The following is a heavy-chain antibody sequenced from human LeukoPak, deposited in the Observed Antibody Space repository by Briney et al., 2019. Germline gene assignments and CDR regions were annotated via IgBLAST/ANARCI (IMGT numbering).Heavy chain of an antibody. D-gene: IGHD2-8*01. CDR1: GFTFRYYA. CDR3: ARSAADCTTSACYDS. Sequence: PGGSLRLSCAASGFTFRYYAMTWVRQAPAKGLEWVSVVTGNGDTTYYADSLKGRFTISRENSRNKLYLQMNSLRAEDTAVYHSARSAADCTTSACYDSWGQGTLVTVSS. V-gene: IGHV3-23*01. J-gene: IGHJ4*02. CDR2: VTGNGDTT.